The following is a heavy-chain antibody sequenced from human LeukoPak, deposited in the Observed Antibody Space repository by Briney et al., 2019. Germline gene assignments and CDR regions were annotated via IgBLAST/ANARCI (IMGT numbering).Heavy chain of an antibody. V-gene: IGHV1-69*13. CDR2: IIPIFGTA. D-gene: IGHD5-18*01. CDR3: ARELGHSYGPFDY. J-gene: IGHJ4*02. CDR1: GGTFSSYA. Sequence: SVKVSCKASGGTFSSYAISWVRQAPGQGLEWMGGIIPIFGTANYAQKFQGRVTITADESTSTAYMELSSLRSEDTAVYYCARELGHSYGPFDYWGQGTLVTVSS.